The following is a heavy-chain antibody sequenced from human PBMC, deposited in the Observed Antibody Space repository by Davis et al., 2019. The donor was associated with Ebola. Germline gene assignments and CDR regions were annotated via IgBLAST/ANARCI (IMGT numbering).Heavy chain of an antibody. CDR1: GFTFSSYS. Sequence: LRLSCAASGFTFSSYSMNWVRLAPGKGLEWVANIKQDGSEKNYVDSVKGRFTISRDNAKSSLYLQMNSLTAEDTAVYYCARDFLGLYAMDVWGQGTTVTVSS. CDR3: ARDFLGLYAMDV. CDR2: IKQDGSEK. J-gene: IGHJ6*02. D-gene: IGHD6-19*01. V-gene: IGHV3-7*03.